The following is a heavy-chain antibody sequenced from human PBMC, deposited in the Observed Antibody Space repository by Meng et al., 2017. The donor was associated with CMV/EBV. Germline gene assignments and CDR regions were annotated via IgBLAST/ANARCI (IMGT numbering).Heavy chain of an antibody. V-gene: IGHV4-59*01. Sequence: TLSLTRTVPGGSISSYYWSWIRQPPGKGLEWIGYIYYSGSTNYNPSLKSRVTISVDKSKNQFYLKLSSVTAADTAVYYCARDLEELLGGFDPWGQGTMVTVSS. J-gene: IGHJ5*02. CDR2: IYYSGST. D-gene: IGHD3-16*01. CDR3: ARDLEELLGGFDP. CDR1: GGSISSYY.